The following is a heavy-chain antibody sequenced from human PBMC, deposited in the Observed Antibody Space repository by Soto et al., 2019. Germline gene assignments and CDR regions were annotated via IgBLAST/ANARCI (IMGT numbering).Heavy chain of an antibody. CDR2: ISPYTGNT. CDR1: GYILSSYG. CDR3: ARGGDDSSGYSDRNNAFDI. D-gene: IGHD3-22*01. Sequence: QVQLVQSGAEVKNPGASVKVSCKPSGYILSSYGISWVRQAPGQGLEWMGWISPYTGNTNYAQNLQGRVTMTTDTYTSTAYMELRSLRSDDTAVYYCARGGDDSSGYSDRNNAFDIWGQGTMVTVSS. J-gene: IGHJ3*02. V-gene: IGHV1-18*01.